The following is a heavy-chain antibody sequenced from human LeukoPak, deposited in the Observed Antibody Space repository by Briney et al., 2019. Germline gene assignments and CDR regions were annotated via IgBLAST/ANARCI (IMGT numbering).Heavy chain of an antibody. Sequence: GRSLRLSCAASGFTFSSYAMSWVRQAPGKGLEWVSIISGNGGSTHYADSVKGRFTISRDNSKNTLYLQMNSLRAEDTAIYYCAEAHSSSWYYFGNWGQGTLVTVSS. CDR1: GFTFSSYA. J-gene: IGHJ4*02. D-gene: IGHD3-22*01. CDR2: ISGNGGST. CDR3: AEAHSSSWYYFGN. V-gene: IGHV3-23*01.